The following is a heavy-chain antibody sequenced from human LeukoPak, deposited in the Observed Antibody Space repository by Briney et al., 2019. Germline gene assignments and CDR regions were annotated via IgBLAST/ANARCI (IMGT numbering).Heavy chain of an antibody. CDR2: ISGSCGST. D-gene: IGHD1-14*01. CDR1: GFTFSSYA. Sequence: GGSLRLSCAASGFTFSSYAMNWGSQAPGKGLELVSGISGSCGSTYYAGSLKGRFTICRDNSKNTLYLQMNSLRAEDTALYDCAKDGVSTGYYFDYWGQGTLVTVSS. J-gene: IGHJ4*02. V-gene: IGHV3-23*01. CDR3: AKDGVSTGYYFDY.